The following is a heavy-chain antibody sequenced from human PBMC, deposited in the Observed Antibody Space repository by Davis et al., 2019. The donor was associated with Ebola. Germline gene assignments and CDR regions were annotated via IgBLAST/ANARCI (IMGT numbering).Heavy chain of an antibody. V-gene: IGHV3-30-3*01. CDR1: GFTFSSYA. CDR2: ISYDGSNK. CDR3: ARSLVGATSS. Sequence: GGSLRLSYAASGFTFSSYAMHWVRQAPGKGLEWVAVISYDGSNKYYADSVRGRFTISRDNSKNTLYLQMNSLRAEDTAVYYCARSLVGATSSWGQGTLVTVSS. J-gene: IGHJ4*02. D-gene: IGHD1-26*01.